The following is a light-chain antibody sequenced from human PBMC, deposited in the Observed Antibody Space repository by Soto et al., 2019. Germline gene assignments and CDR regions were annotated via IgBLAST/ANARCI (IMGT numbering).Light chain of an antibody. CDR2: AAS. CDR1: PGISSY. V-gene: IGKV1-9*01. CDR3: QQLNAYPYT. J-gene: IGKJ2*01. Sequence: IQLTQSPSSLSASVGDRVTITCRASPGISSYFAWYQQKPGKAPKVLIYAASTLQNGVPPRFSGSGSGTDFTLTITSLQPVDFATYYCQQLNAYPYTFGKGTQLEIK.